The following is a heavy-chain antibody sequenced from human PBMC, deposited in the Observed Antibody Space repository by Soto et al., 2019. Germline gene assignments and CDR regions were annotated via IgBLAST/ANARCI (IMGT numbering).Heavy chain of an antibody. V-gene: IGHV3-23*01. Sequence: GGSLRLSCAASGFTFSSYAMSWVRQAPGKGLEWVSAISGSGGSKYYADSVKGRFTISRDNSKNTLYLQMNSLRAEDTAVYYCANASSGWYFWYFQHWGQGTLVTVSS. D-gene: IGHD6-19*01. CDR3: ANASSGWYFWYFQH. J-gene: IGHJ1*01. CDR1: GFTFSSYA. CDR2: ISGSGGSK.